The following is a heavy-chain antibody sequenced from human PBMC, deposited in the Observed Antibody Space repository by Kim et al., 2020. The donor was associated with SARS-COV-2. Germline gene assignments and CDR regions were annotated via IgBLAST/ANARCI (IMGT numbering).Heavy chain of an antibody. J-gene: IGHJ4*02. Sequence: SETLSLTCAVYGGSFSGYYWSWIRQPPGKGLEWIGEINHSGSTNYNPSLKSRVTISVDTSKNQFSLKLSSVTAADTAVYYCAGAMVRGVAHLDYWGQGTLVTVSS. D-gene: IGHD3-10*01. CDR2: INHSGST. V-gene: IGHV4-34*01. CDR1: GGSFSGYY. CDR3: AGAMVRGVAHLDY.